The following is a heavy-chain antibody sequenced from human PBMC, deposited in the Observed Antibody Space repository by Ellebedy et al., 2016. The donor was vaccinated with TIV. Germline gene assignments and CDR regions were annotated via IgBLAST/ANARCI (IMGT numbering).Heavy chain of an antibody. CDR1: GFTFSSYG. CDR3: ARDGIVGGTTEYYFDY. D-gene: IGHD1-26*01. Sequence: GESLKISCVVSGFTFSSYGMHWVRQAPGKGLEWVAVIWYDGSNEYYADSVKGRFTISRDNAKNTLYLQMNSLRAEDTAVYYCARDGIVGGTTEYYFDYWGQGTLVTVSS. CDR2: IWYDGSNE. V-gene: IGHV3-33*08. J-gene: IGHJ4*02.